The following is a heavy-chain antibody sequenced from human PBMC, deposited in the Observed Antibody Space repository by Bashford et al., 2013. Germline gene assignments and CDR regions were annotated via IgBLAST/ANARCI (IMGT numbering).Heavy chain of an antibody. CDR1: GDTITSSY. V-gene: IGHV4-59*01. CDR2: STTVGAP. CDR3: AREIRSGWYNDY. D-gene: IGHD6-19*01. J-gene: IGHJ4*02. Sequence: SETLSLTCTVSGDTITSSYWNWLRQPPREGDWSGLAMSTTVGAPITTPPLRSRVTFTRDTSASTAYMELSSLRSEDTAVYYCAREIRSGWYNDYWGQGTLVTVSS.